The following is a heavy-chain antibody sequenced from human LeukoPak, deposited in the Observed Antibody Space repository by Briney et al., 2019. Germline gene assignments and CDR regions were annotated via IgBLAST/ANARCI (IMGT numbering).Heavy chain of an antibody. CDR3: ARLGGGSYEVDY. V-gene: IGHV4-39*01. J-gene: IGHJ4*02. Sequence: PSETLSLTCTVSGGSISSYYWGWIRQPPGKGLEWIGSIYYSGSTYYNPSLKSRVTISVDTSKNQFSLKLSSVTAADTAVYYCARLGGGSYEVDYWGQGTLVTVSS. D-gene: IGHD1-26*01. CDR1: GGSISSYY. CDR2: IYYSGST.